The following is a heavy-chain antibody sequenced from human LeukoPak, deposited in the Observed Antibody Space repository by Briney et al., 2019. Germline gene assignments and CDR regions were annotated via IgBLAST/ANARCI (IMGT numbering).Heavy chain of an antibody. D-gene: IGHD2-21*02. CDR1: GFTLSNAW. J-gene: IGHJ4*02. Sequence: PGGSLRLSCAASGFTLSNAWMSWVRQAPGKGLEWVGRIKSKTDGGTTDYAAPVKGRFTISRDDSKNTLYLQMNSLKTEDTALYYCTTDLLAYCGGDCYYYWGQGTLVTVSS. V-gene: IGHV3-15*01. CDR3: TTDLLAYCGGDCYYY. CDR2: IKSKTDGGTT.